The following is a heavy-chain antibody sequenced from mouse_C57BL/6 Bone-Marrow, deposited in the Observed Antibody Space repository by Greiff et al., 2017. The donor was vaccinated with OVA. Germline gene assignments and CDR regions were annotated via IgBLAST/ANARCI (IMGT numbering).Heavy chain of an antibody. CDR2: IYPSDSAT. CDR1: GYTFTSYW. J-gene: IGHJ2*01. CDR3: ATDY. V-gene: IGHV1-61*01. Sequence: VQLQQPGAELVRPGSSVKLSCKASGYTFTSYWMDWVKQRPGQGLAWIGNIYPSDSATHYNQKFKDKATLTVDKSSSTAYMQLSSLTSEDSSVYYCATDYWGQGTTLTVSS.